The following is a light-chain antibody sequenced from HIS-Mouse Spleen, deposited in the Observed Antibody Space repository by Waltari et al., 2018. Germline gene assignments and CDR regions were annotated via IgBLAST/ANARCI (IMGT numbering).Light chain of an antibody. Sequence: QSALTQPASVSGSPGQSITISCTGTSSDVGGYNYVSWYQQHPGKAPKLIFYDVRNRPSVVSNRFSGSKSGNTASLTISGPQDEDEADYYCSSYTSSSTLVFGGGTKLTVL. CDR3: SSYTSSSTLV. CDR1: SSDVGGYNY. CDR2: DVR. V-gene: IGLV2-14*03. J-gene: IGLJ2*01.